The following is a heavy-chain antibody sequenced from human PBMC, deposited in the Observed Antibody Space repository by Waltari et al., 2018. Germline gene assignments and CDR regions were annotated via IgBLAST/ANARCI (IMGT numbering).Heavy chain of an antibody. CDR3: ARGSPYSSSSGWVDP. V-gene: IGHV4-34*01. Sequence: QVQLQQWGAGLLKPSETLSLTCAVYGGSFSGYYWSWIRQPPGKGLEWIGEINHSGSTNDNPSLKRRVTISVDTSKNQCSLELSSVTAADTAVYYCARGSPYSSSSGWVDPWGQGTLVTVSS. CDR2: INHSGST. J-gene: IGHJ5*02. D-gene: IGHD6-6*01. CDR1: GGSFSGYY.